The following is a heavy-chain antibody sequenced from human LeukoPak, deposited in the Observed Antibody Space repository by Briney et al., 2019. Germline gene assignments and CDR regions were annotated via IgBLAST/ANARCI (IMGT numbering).Heavy chain of an antibody. J-gene: IGHJ5*02. Sequence: TGETVSLMCAISGLSISSSHWWTPGRQPPGKGLEWFGEIYLRGTTNYTASLARRVITSVDESRNELSLTLGPVPAADTAVYYCARGTISTVTVSWGAGTLVTVSS. CDR1: GLSISSSHW. D-gene: IGHD4-17*01. CDR2: IYLRGTT. V-gene: IGHV4-4*02. CDR3: ARGTISTVTVS.